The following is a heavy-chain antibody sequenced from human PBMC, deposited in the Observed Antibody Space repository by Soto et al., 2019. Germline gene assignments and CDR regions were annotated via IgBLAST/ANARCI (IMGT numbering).Heavy chain of an antibody. CDR2: IFYSGDT. D-gene: IGHD3-3*01. V-gene: IGHV4-31*03. CDR1: GGSVGSGGYC. CDR3: ARAYDFWSGYFDD. Sequence: SETLSLTCTVSGGSVGSGGYCWSWVRQRPGKGLEWIGYIFYSGDTYYNPSLKSRLTFSVETSKNQFSLMLSSVTAADTAVYYCARAYDFWSGYFDDWGHGTLVTLSS. J-gene: IGHJ4*01.